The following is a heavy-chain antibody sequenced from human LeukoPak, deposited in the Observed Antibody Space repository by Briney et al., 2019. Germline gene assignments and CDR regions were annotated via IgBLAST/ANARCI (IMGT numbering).Heavy chain of an antibody. CDR2: INHSRST. CDR3: ARVPKTSIAARRHYYYMDV. Sequence: SETLSLTCTVSGGSITSSGYYWGWIRQPPGKGLEWIGEINHSRSTNYNPSLKSRVTISVDTSKNQFSLKLSSVTAADTAVYYCARVPKTSIAARRHYYYMDVWGKGTTVTVSS. J-gene: IGHJ6*03. V-gene: IGHV4-39*07. CDR1: GGSITSSGYY. D-gene: IGHD6-6*01.